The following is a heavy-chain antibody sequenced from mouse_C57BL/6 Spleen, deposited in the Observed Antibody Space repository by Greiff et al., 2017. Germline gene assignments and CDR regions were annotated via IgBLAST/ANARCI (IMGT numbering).Heavy chain of an antibody. J-gene: IGHJ1*03. CDR2: IDPANGNT. V-gene: IGHV14-3*01. CDR3: ARGDYGSSYRYFDV. D-gene: IGHD1-1*01. CDR1: GFNIKNTY. Sequence: VHVKQSVAELVRPGASVKLSCTASGFNIKNTYMHWVKQRPEQGLEWIGRIDPANGNTKYAPKFQGKATITADTSSNTAYLQLSSLTSEDTAIYYCARGDYGSSYRYFDVWGTGTTVTVSS.